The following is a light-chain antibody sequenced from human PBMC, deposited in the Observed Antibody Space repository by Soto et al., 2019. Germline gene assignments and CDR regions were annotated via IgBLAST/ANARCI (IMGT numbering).Light chain of an antibody. V-gene: IGKV3-20*01. CDR2: QTS. CDR1: QYINTR. J-gene: IGKJ1*01. Sequence: EIVLTQSPATLSSFPGDRVTLSCRASQYINTRLAWYQHRPGQAPRLLIYQTSIRAAGIPDRFSGSGSGTDFTFTISRLEPGDFAVYYCQQYGSSPWTFGQGTKVDIK. CDR3: QQYGSSPWT.